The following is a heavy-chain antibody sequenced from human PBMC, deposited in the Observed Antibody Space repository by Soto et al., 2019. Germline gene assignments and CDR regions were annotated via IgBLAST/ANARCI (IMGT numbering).Heavy chain of an antibody. D-gene: IGHD6-13*01. Sequence: ASVKVSCKASGYTFTSYAMHWVRQAPGQRLEWMGWINAGNGNTKYSQKFQGRVTITRDTSASTAYMELSSLRSEDTAVYYCARASARKQPPVYYYYGLDVWGHVTTVTVSS. CDR3: ARASARKQPPVYYYYGLDV. V-gene: IGHV1-3*01. J-gene: IGHJ6*02. CDR1: GYTFTSYA. CDR2: INAGNGNT.